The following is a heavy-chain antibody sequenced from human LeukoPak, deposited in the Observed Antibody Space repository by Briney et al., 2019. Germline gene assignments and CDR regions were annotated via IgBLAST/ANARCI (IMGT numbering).Heavy chain of an antibody. CDR3: AKAYTRSWYAAFDI. Sequence: GGSLRLSCAASGFTVSSNYMSWVRQAPGKGLEWVSAITDSGGATYYADSVKGRFTISRDNSKNTLYLQMNSLRGDDTGIYYCAKAYTRSWYAAFDIWGQGTMVTISS. CDR1: GFTVSSNY. V-gene: IGHV3-23*01. D-gene: IGHD6-13*01. J-gene: IGHJ3*02. CDR2: ITDSGGAT.